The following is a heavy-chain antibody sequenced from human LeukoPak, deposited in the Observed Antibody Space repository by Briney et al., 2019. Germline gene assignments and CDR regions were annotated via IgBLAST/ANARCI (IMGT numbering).Heavy chain of an antibody. CDR1: GLIVSSKY. D-gene: IGHD2-2*01. V-gene: IGHV3-53*01. J-gene: IGHJ4*02. Sequence: GGSLRLSCAASGLIVSSKYMSWVRQAPGKGLEWVSSLYSGGSTYYADSVKGRFTISRNSSKNTVYLQMNSLRAEDTAVYFCAARDCSTTSCYAGLFDYWGQGILVTVSS. CDR2: LYSGGST. CDR3: AARDCSTTSCYAGLFDY.